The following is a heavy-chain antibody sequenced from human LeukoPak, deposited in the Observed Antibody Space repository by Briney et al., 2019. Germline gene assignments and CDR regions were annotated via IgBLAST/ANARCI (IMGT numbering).Heavy chain of an antibody. D-gene: IGHD3-3*01. J-gene: IGHJ4*02. CDR3: ARGGSEDYDFWSGYAGYFDY. CDR1: GGSISSYY. CDR2: IYTSGST. Sequence: SETLSLTCTVSGGSISSYYWSWIRQPTGKGLGWIGRIYTSGSTNYNPSLKSRVTMSVDTSKNQFSLKLSSVTAADTAVYYCARGGSEDYDFWSGYAGYFDYWGQGTLVTVSS. V-gene: IGHV4-4*07.